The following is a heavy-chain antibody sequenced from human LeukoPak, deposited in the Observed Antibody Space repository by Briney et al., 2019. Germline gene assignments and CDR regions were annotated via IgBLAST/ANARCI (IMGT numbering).Heavy chain of an antibody. V-gene: IGHV4-39*01. CDR2: IYYSGST. Sequence: SETLSLTCTVSGGSISSSSYYWGWIRQPPGTGLEWIGSIYYSGSTYYNPSLKSRVTISVDTSKNQFSLKLSSVTAADTAVYYCARNDYGDYNWFDPWGQGTLVTVSS. CDR1: GGSISSSSYY. J-gene: IGHJ5*02. CDR3: ARNDYGDYNWFDP. D-gene: IGHD4-17*01.